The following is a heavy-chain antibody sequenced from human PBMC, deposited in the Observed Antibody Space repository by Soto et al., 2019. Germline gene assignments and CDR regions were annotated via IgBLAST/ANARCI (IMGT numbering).Heavy chain of an antibody. V-gene: IGHV3-21*01. D-gene: IGHD1-1*01. CDR1: GFTFSCYS. J-gene: IGHJ6*02. CDR3: ARDRARELEPYYFYGMDV. Sequence: VGPLRLSCAASGFTFSCYSMNWVRQAPGKGLEWVSSISSSSSYIYYADSVKGRFTISRDNAKNSLYLQMNSLRAEDTAVYYCARDRARELEPYYFYGMDVWAKGPRSPSP. CDR2: ISSSSSYI.